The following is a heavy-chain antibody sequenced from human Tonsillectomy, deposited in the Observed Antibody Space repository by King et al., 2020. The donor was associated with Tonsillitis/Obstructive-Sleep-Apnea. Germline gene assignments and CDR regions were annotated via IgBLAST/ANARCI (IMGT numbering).Heavy chain of an antibody. CDR2: IYYSGST. CDR3: AREAHCSGGSCYSYFDY. CDR1: GGSISSYY. Sequence: QLQESGPGLVKPSETLSLTCTVSGGSISSYYWSWIRQPPGKGLAWIGYIYYSGSTKYNPSLKSRVTISVDTSKNQFSLKLSSVTAADTAVYYWAREAHCSGGSCYSYFDYWGQGTLVTVSS. V-gene: IGHV4-59*01. J-gene: IGHJ4*02. D-gene: IGHD2-15*01.